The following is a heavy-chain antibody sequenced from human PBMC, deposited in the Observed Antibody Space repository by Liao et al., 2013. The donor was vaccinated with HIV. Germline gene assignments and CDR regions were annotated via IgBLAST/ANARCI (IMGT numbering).Heavy chain of an antibody. D-gene: IGHD1-7*01. CDR1: GGSISSGSYY. CDR2: IYTSGRT. Sequence: QVQLQESGPGLVKPSQTLSLTCTVSGGSISSGSYYWSWIRQPAGKGLEWIGRIYTSGRTNYNPSLKSRVTILVDTSKNQISLKLSSVTAADTAVYYCAKESGWALHNWNYVGWFDPWGQGTLVTVSS. V-gene: IGHV4-61*02. CDR3: AKESGWALHNWNYVGWFDP. J-gene: IGHJ5*02.